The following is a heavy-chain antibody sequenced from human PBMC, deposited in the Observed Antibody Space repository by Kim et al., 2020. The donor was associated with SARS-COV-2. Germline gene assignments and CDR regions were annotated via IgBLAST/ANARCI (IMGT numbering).Heavy chain of an antibody. D-gene: IGHD4-17*01. CDR2: ISGSGGST. J-gene: IGHJ4*01. CDR1: GFTFSIYA. CDR3: AKGTSGRPHFDY. Sequence: GGSLRLSCAASGFTFSIYAMNWVRQAPGKGLEWVSAISGSGGSTYYADPVKGRFTISRDNSKDTLYLQMNSLRAEDTAVYYCAKGTSGRPHFDYWGQGTLVTVSS. V-gene: IGHV3-23*01.